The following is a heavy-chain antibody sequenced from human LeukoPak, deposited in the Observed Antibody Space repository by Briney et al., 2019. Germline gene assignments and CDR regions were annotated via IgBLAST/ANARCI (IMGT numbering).Heavy chain of an antibody. CDR2: ISGSGGST. V-gene: IGHV3-23*01. J-gene: IGHJ4*02. Sequence: GGSLRLSCAASGFTFSNYNMNWVRQAPGKGLEWVSAISGSGGSTYYADSVKGRFTISRDNSKNTLYLQMNSLRAEDTAVYYCAFVPYYYGSVSYYKGDYWGRGTLVTVSS. CDR3: AFVPYYYGSVSYYKGDY. D-gene: IGHD3-10*01. CDR1: GFTFSNYN.